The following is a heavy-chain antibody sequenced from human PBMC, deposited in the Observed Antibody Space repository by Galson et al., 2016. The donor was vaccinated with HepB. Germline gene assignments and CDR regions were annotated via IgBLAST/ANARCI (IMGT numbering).Heavy chain of an antibody. CDR3: ARGVGYGSGSYFDY. CDR2: IWYDGSNK. CDR1: GFTFSDYG. Sequence: SLRLSCAASGFTFSDYGIHWVRQAPGKGLEWMAVIWYDGSNKYYADSVKGRFTIPRDNSKNALYLQMNSLRAEDTAVYDWARGVGYGSGSYFDYWGQGTLVTVSS. V-gene: IGHV3-33*08. J-gene: IGHJ4*02. D-gene: IGHD3-10*01.